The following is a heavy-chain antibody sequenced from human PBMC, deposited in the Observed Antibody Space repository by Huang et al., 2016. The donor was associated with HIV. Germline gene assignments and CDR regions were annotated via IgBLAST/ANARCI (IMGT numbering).Heavy chain of an antibody. Sequence: QVQLVESGAALKKPGASVRVSCKVYGSTVSELSLHWVRQVPEKVLGWMGGCDPEEGETIYAQRLQGRVTMTEDTSTDTAYMELSSLRPEDTAVYYCATSTPDVGAGVLRSAFDIWGQGTMVTVSS. J-gene: IGHJ3*02. CDR2: CDPEEGET. CDR3: ATSTPDVGAGVLRSAFDI. V-gene: IGHV1-24*01. D-gene: IGHD2-15*01. CDR1: GSTVSELS.